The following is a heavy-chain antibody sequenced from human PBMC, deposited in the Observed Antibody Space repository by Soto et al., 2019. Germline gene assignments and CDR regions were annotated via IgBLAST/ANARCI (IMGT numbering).Heavy chain of an antibody. CDR3: ARRPNSLFDX. V-gene: IGHV3-33*01. CDR1: GFTFSSYG. J-gene: IGHJ4*02. D-gene: IGHD2-21*01. Sequence: PGGSLRLSFAASGFTFSSYGMHWVRQAPGKGLEGVAVICYDGNNKYYAYSVKGRFTISRDNSKNTLYVKMTSLRAEDTAVYYCARRPNSLFDXWGQGTLVTVSX. CDR2: ICYDGNNK.